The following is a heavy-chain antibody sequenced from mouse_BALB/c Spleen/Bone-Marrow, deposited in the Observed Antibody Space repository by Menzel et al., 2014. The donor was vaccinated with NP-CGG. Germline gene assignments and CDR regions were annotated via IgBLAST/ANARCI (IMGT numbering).Heavy chain of an antibody. D-gene: IGHD1-1*01. CDR1: GYSFTSYW. Sequence: VKLMESGAELVRPGASVKLSCKASGYSFTSYWMSWVKQRPGHGLEWIGMIHPSDTETRLNQRFKDKATLTVDKSSSTAYMQLNSPTSEDSAVYYCARLEGNYGSTFAYWGQGTLVTVSA. J-gene: IGHJ3*01. V-gene: IGHV1-61*01. CDR2: IHPSDTET. CDR3: ARLEGNYGSTFAY.